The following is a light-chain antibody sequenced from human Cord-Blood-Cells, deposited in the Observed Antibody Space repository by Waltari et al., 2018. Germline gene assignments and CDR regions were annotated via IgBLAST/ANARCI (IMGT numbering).Light chain of an antibody. Sequence: NFMLTQPHSVSESPGKTVTISCTRSSGSIASNYVQWYQQRPGSSPTTVIYEDNQRPSGVPDRFSGSSDSSSNSASLTISGLKTEDEADYYCQSYDSSINWVFGGGTKLTVL. CDR3: QSYDSSINWV. V-gene: IGLV6-57*01. CDR1: SGSIASNY. CDR2: EDN. J-gene: IGLJ3*02.